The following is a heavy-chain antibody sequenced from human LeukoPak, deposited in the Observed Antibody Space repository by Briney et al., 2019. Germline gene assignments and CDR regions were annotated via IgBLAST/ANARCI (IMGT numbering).Heavy chain of an antibody. CDR3: ARGSRGNYDYVWGSYRFNWFDP. CDR1: GGSISSYY. V-gene: IGHV4-59*01. J-gene: IGHJ5*02. Sequence: SETLSLTCTVSGGSISSYYWSWIRQPPGKGLEWLGYIYYSGSTNYNPSLKSRVTISVDTSKNQFSLKLSSVTAADTAVYYCARGSRGNYDYVWGSYRFNWFDPWGQGTLVTVSS. CDR2: IYYSGST. D-gene: IGHD3-16*02.